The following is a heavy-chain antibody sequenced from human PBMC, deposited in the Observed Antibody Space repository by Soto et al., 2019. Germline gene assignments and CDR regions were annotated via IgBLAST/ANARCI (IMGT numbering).Heavy chain of an antibody. Sequence: QVQLVQSGAEVKKPGASVKVSCKASGCTFTSYAMHWVRQAPGQRLEWMGWINAGNGNTKYSQKFQGRVTITRDTSASTAYMELSSLRSEDTAVYYCARSIVVVTALDDWGQGTLVTVSS. CDR3: ARSIVVVTALDD. J-gene: IGHJ4*02. CDR2: INAGNGNT. D-gene: IGHD2-21*02. V-gene: IGHV1-3*01. CDR1: GCTFTSYA.